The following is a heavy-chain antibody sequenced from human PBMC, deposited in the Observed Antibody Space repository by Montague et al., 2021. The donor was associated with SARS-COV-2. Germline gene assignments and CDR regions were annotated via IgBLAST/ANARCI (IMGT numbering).Heavy chain of an antibody. CDR1: GGSISSYY. CDR3: ARLARGEYYDFWSGSHEYPQYYYGMDV. V-gene: IGHV4-59*08. Sequence: SETLSLTCTVSGGSISSYYWSWIRQPPGKGLEWIGYIYYSGSTNYKPSLKSRVTISVDTSKNQFSLKLSSVTAADTAVYYCARLARGEYYDFWSGSHEYPQYYYGMDVWGQGTTVTVSS. D-gene: IGHD3-3*01. CDR2: IYYSGST. J-gene: IGHJ6*02.